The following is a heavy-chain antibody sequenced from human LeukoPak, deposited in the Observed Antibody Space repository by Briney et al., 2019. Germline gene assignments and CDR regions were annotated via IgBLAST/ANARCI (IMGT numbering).Heavy chain of an antibody. D-gene: IGHD6-19*01. CDR2: IYYSGST. Sequence: SETLSLTCTVSGGSISSSSYYWGWIRQPPGKGLEWIGSIYYSGSTYYNPSLKSRVTISVDTSKNQFSLKLSSVTAADTAVYYCARGGSGWSLFLDYWGQGTLVTVSS. CDR3: ARGGSGWSLFLDY. CDR1: GGSISSSSYY. V-gene: IGHV4-39*07. J-gene: IGHJ4*02.